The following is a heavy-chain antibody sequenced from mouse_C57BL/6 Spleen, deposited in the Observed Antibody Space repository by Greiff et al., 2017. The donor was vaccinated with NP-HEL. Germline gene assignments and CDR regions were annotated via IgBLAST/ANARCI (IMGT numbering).Heavy chain of an antibody. J-gene: IGHJ4*01. V-gene: IGHV1-64*01. D-gene: IGHD2-4*01. CDR2: IHPNRGST. CDR3: ARSPYDYDGYYYAMDD. CDR1: GYTFTSYW. Sequence: VQLQQSGAELVKPGASVKLSCKASGYTFTSYWMHWVKQRPGQGLEWLGMIHPNRGSTNYHEKFHSKAQLTVDKSSSTAYMQHSSLTSEDSAVYYCARSPYDYDGYYYAMDDWGQGTSVTVSS.